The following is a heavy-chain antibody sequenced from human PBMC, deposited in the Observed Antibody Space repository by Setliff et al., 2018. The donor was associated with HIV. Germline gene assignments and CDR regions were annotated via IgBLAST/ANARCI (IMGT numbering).Heavy chain of an antibody. V-gene: IGHV4-4*07. CDR1: GGSLQGYY. CDR2: IYYVGWS. CDR3: AADRPEDCSGGECLAFGQE. Sequence: SETLSLTCSVSGGSLQGYYWSWIRQPAGKGLQWIGRIYYVGWSKYNPSLEDRVTMSVDTSNNQFSLRFDDTAVYYCAADRPEDCSGGECLAFGQEWGQGTLVTVSS. J-gene: IGHJ4*02. D-gene: IGHD2-21*01.